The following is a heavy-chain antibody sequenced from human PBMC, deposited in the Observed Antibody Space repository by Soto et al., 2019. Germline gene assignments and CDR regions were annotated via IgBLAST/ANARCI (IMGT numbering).Heavy chain of an antibody. CDR3: ARRSSGWYFDY. J-gene: IGHJ4*02. Sequence: ESGGGLVQPGGSLRLSCAASGFTFSSYAMNWVRQAPGKGLEWVSVISGSGGSTYYADSVKGRFTISRDNSKNTLYLQMNSLRAEDTAVYYCARRSSGWYFDYWGQGTLVTVSS. CDR2: ISGSGGST. D-gene: IGHD6-19*01. V-gene: IGHV3-23*01. CDR1: GFTFSSYA.